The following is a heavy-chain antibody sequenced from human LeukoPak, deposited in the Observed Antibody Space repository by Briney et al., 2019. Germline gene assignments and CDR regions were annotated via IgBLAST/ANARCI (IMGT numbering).Heavy chain of an antibody. CDR3: TRQVLRFLEGLYDY. J-gene: IGHJ4*02. CDR2: IRSKAYGGTA. V-gene: IGHV3-49*03. D-gene: IGHD3-3*01. Sequence: GGSLRLSCTASGFTFGDYGMSWFRQAPGKGLEWVGFIRSKAYGGTAEYAASVKGRFTISRDDSKSIAYVQTNSLKTEDTAVYYCTRQVLRFLEGLYDYWGQGTLVTVSS. CDR1: GFTFGDYG.